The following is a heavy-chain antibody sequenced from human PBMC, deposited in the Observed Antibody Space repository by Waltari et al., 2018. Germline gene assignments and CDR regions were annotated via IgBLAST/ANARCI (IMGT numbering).Heavy chain of an antibody. CDR3: ARMTATWFYFDY. CDR1: GGSISSSSYY. J-gene: IGHJ4*02. CDR2: IYYSGST. V-gene: IGHV4-39*01. Sequence: QLQLQESGPGLVKPSETLSLTCTVSGGSISSSSYYWGWIRQPPGKGLEWIGSIYYSGSTYYNPSLKSRVTISVDTSKNQFSLHLSSVTAADTAVYYCARMTATWFYFDYWGQGTLVTVSS. D-gene: IGHD6-25*01.